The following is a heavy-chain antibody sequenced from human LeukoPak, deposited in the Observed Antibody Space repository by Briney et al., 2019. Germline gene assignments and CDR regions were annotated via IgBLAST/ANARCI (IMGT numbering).Heavy chain of an antibody. V-gene: IGHV3-21*04. D-gene: IGHD4-23*01. CDR3: ARARDYGGNAIFLDY. J-gene: IGHJ4*02. CDR1: GFTFSSYS. Sequence: PGGSLRLSCAASGFTFSSYSMNWVRQAPGKGLEWVSSISSSSSYIYYADSVKGRFTVSRDNAKSSLLLQMNSLRAEDTALYYCARARDYGGNAIFLDYWGQGTLVTVSS. CDR2: ISSSSSYI.